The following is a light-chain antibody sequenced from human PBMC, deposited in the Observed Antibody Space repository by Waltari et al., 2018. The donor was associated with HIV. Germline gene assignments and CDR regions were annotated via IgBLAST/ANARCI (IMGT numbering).Light chain of an antibody. Sequence: QSVLTQPPSASGTPGQRVTISCSGGSPHIGRNNVYWYQHFPGPAPKLLIFSNDQRPSGVPDRFSGSKSGTSASLAIIGLRFEDEADYFCEAWDDSLSGPVFGGGTKLTVL. J-gene: IGLJ3*02. V-gene: IGLV1-47*01. CDR3: EAWDDSLSGPV. CDR2: SND. CDR1: SPHIGRNN.